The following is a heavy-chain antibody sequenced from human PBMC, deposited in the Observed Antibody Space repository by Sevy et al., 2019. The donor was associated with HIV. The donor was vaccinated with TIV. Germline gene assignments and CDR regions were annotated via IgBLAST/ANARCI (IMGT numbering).Heavy chain of an antibody. CDR2: ISGSGGST. D-gene: IGHD1-26*01. CDR1: GFTFSSYA. CDR3: AKGGDVPRVVGATTVDYFDY. Sequence: GGSLRLSCAASGFTFSSYAMSWVRQAPGKGLEWVSAISGSGGSTYYAHSVKGRFPIPRENSKNTLYLQMNSLRAEDTAVYYCAKGGDVPRVVGATTVDYFDYWGQGTLVTVSS. J-gene: IGHJ4*02. V-gene: IGHV3-23*01.